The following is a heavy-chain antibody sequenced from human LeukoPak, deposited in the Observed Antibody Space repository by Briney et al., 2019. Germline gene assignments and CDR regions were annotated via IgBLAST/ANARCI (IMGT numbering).Heavy chain of an antibody. J-gene: IGHJ4*02. CDR1: GFTFSSYG. CDR2: IWYDGSNK. CDR3: ARHWEPASGEDDYFDY. D-gene: IGHD1-14*01. V-gene: IGHV3-33*01. Sequence: GRSLRLSCAASGFTFSSYGMHWVRQAPGKGLEWVAVIWYDGSNKYYADSVKGRFTISRDNSKNTLYLQMNSLRAEDTAVYYCARHWEPASGEDDYFDYWGQGTLVTVSS.